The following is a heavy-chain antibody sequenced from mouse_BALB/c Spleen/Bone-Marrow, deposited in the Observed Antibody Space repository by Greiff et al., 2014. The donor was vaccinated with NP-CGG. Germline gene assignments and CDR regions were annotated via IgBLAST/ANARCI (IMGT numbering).Heavy chain of an antibody. CDR2: ISGDGRYT. J-gene: IGHJ3*01. V-gene: IGHV5-9-2*01. CDR3: ARHAYYDQTEVSFVY. CDR1: GFSFSNYG. D-gene: IGHD2-4*01. Sequence: EVMLVESGGGLVKSGGSLKLSCAASGFSFSNYGMSWVRQTPEKRLEWVATISGDGRYTFYSDSVKGRFTISRDNAKNNLYLQLSSLRSEDTALYYCARHAYYDQTEVSFVYWGQGTLGTVSA.